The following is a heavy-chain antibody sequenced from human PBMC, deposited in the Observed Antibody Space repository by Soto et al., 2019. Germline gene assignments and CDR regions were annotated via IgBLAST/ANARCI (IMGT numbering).Heavy chain of an antibody. CDR2: IYSGGST. CDR3: ARVNAVVVPVTGKYWYFDL. V-gene: IGHV3-53*05. CDR1: GCTVSSNY. Sequence: EVQLVETGGGLIQPGGSLRLSCAASGCTVSSNYMSWVRQAPGKGLEWVSIIYSGGSTHYAPSVKGRFTISRDNSKNTLYLQMSSLRSEDTDVYYCARVNAVVVPVTGKYWYFDLWGRGTLVTVSS. D-gene: IGHD2-15*01. J-gene: IGHJ2*01.